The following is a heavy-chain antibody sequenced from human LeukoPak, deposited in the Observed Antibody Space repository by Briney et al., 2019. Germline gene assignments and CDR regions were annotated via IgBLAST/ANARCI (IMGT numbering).Heavy chain of an antibody. Sequence: ASVKVSCNASGYTFTSYYMHCVRHAPGQVLEWLGIINPSGGSTSYEQKFQGRVTMTRDMSTSTVYMELSSLRSEDTAVYYCARSGPGDLTFDYWGQGTLVTVSS. CDR1: GYTFTSYY. J-gene: IGHJ4*02. CDR3: ARSGPGDLTFDY. D-gene: IGHD3-16*01. V-gene: IGHV1-46*01. CDR2: INPSGGST.